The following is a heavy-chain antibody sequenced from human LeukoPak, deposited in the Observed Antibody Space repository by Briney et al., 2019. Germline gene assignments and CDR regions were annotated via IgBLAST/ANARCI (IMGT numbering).Heavy chain of an antibody. CDR2: INPNSGGT. J-gene: IGHJ6*02. D-gene: IGHD3-3*01. V-gene: IGHV1-2*06. Sequence: ASVKVSCKASGYTFTGYYMHWVRQAPGQGLEWMGRINPNSGGTNYAQKFQGRVTMTRNTSISTAYMELSSLRSEDTAVYYCARTPQLITIFGVVIHKYYYYGMDVWGQGTTVTVSS. CDR3: ARTPQLITIFGVVIHKYYYYGMDV. CDR1: GYTFTGYY.